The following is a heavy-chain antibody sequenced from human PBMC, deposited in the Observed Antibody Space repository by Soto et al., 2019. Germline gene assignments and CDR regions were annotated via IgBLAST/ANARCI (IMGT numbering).Heavy chain of an antibody. CDR2: IIPIFGTA. Sequence: QVQLVQSGAEVKKPGSSVKVSCKASGGTFSSYAISWVRQAPGQGLEWMGGIIPIFGTANYAQKFQGRVTITADKSTSTAYMELSSLRSEDTAVYYCASLVDTVMVTGYFDYWGKGTQVTVSS. V-gene: IGHV1-69*06. D-gene: IGHD5-18*01. J-gene: IGHJ4*02. CDR3: ASLVDTVMVTGYFDY. CDR1: GGTFSSYA.